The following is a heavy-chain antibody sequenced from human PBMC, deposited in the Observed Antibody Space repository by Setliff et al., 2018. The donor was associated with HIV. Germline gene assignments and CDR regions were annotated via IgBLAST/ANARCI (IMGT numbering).Heavy chain of an antibody. J-gene: IGHJ4*02. CDR1: GYTFMNYW. Sequence: GESLKISCKASGYTFMNYWIGWVRQVPGKGLEWVGIIYPGDFETRYGPSFRGQVTISVQKSLNTAYLQWTVLKASDTAMYYCARLVTTYDFWSGYPCHFDYWGQGTLVTVSS. V-gene: IGHV5-51*01. D-gene: IGHD3-3*01. CDR2: IYPGDFET. CDR3: ARLVTTYDFWSGYPCHFDY.